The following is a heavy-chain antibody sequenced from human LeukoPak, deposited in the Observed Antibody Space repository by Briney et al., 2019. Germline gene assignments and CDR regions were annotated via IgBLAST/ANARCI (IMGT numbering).Heavy chain of an antibody. CDR1: GFTFSSSA. V-gene: IGHV3-23*01. Sequence: GGSLRLSCAASGFTFSSSAMSWVRQAPGKGLEWVSAISNNGGYTYYADSVQGRFTISRDNSKSTLCLKMNSLRAEDTAVYYCAKQLGYCSDGSCYFPYWGQGTLVTVSS. D-gene: IGHD2-15*01. CDR2: ISNNGGYT. CDR3: AKQLGYCSDGSCYFPY. J-gene: IGHJ4*02.